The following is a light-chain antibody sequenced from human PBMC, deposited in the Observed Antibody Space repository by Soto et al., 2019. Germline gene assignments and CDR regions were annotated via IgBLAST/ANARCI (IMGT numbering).Light chain of an antibody. CDR3: QQYGSSPLLT. CDR2: GAS. J-gene: IGKJ4*01. CDR1: QSVSSSS. V-gene: IGKV3-20*01. Sequence: EIVLTQSPGTLSLSPGERATLSGRASQSVSSSSLAWYQQKPGQAPRLLIYGASSRATGIPDRFSGSGSGTDFTLTISRLEPEDFAVYYCQQYGSSPLLTFGGGTKVEIK.